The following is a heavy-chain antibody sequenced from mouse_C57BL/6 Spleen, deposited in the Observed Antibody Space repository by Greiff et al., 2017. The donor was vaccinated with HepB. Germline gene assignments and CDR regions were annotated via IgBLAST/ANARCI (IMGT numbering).Heavy chain of an antibody. CDR2: ISGGGGNT. V-gene: IGHV5-9*01. CDR3: ERHEGYGNYVIDY. Sequence: EVMLVESGGGLVKPGGSLKLSCAASGFTFSSYTMSWVRQTPEKRLEWVATISGGGGNTYYPDSVKGRFTISRDNAKNTLYLQMSSLRSEDTALYYCERHEGYGNYVIDYWGQGTTLTVSS. J-gene: IGHJ2*01. CDR1: GFTFSSYT. D-gene: IGHD2-1*01.